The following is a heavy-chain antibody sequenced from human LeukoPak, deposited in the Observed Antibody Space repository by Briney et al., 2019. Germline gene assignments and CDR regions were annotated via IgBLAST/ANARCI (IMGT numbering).Heavy chain of an antibody. Sequence: GGSLRLSCAASGFTFSSYSMNWVRQAPGKGLEWVSSISSSSSYIYYADSVKGRFTISRGNAKNSLYLQMNSLRAEDTAVYYCARDASYVGNTYYDILTGYYNSWEPYYFDYWGQGTLVTVSS. V-gene: IGHV3-21*01. J-gene: IGHJ4*02. CDR3: ARDASYVGNTYYDILTGYYNSWEPYYFDY. CDR1: GFTFSSYS. D-gene: IGHD3-9*01. CDR2: ISSSSSYI.